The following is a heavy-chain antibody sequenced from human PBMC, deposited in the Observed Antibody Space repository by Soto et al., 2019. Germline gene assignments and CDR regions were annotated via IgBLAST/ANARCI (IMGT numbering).Heavy chain of an antibody. V-gene: IGHV2-5*02. D-gene: IGHD2-2*01. Sequence: ITLKESGPTLVKPTQSLTLTCTFSGFSLSADGVAVGWIRQPPGKALEWLALIYVDDDTRYRPALKSRLTITKYASKNHVVLTMINLDPVDTATYYCAHAYGGTSWPNDAFDVWDQGTVVTFSS. J-gene: IGHJ3*01. CDR1: GFSLSADGVA. CDR2: IYVDDDT. CDR3: AHAYGGTSWPNDAFDV.